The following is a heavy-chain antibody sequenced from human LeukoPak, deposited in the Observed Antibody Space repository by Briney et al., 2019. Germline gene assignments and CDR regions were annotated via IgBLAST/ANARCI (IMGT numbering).Heavy chain of an antibody. J-gene: IGHJ4*02. V-gene: IGHV3-43*02. CDR1: GFTFDDYA. CDR3: AKGKRDINWLSQGGLDY. D-gene: IGHD3-9*01. Sequence: PGGSLRLSCVASGFTFDDYAMQWVRQVPEGGVEWVSLIAADGTSTYYAESVKGRFAISRDNSKDSLYLQMNSLRSEDTALYYCAKGKRDINWLSQGGLDYWGQGTLVTVSS. CDR2: IAADGTST.